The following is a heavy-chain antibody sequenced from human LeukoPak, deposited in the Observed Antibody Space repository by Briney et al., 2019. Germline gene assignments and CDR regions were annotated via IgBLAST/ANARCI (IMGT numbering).Heavy chain of an antibody. CDR1: GGTFSSYA. CDR2: INPNSGGT. D-gene: IGHD3-10*01. Sequence: ASVKVSCKASGGTFSSYAISWVRQAPGQGLEWMGWINPNSGGTDYAQKFQGRVTVTRDTSISTAYMEVSRLRSDDTAVYYCARETMIRGMPTFDYWGQGTLVTVSS. CDR3: ARETMIRGMPTFDY. V-gene: IGHV1-2*02. J-gene: IGHJ4*02.